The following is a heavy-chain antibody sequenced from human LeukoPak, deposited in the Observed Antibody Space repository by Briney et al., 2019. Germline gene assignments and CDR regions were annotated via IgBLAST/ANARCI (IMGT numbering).Heavy chain of an antibody. V-gene: IGHV1-2*02. CDR2: INPNSGGT. CDR1: GYTFTGCY. Sequence: ASVKVSCKASGYTFTGCYMHWVRQAPGQGLEWMGWINPNSGGTNYAQKFQGRVTMTRDTSISTAYMELSRLRSDDTAVYYCARVGADYGSGRENYYYYGMDVWGQGTTVTVSS. J-gene: IGHJ6*02. D-gene: IGHD3-10*01. CDR3: ARVGADYGSGRENYYYYGMDV.